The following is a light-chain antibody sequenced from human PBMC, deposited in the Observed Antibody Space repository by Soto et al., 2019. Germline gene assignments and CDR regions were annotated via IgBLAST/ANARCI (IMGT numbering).Light chain of an antibody. CDR3: CSYAGSSTKL. J-gene: IGLJ2*01. CDR2: EVT. V-gene: IGLV2-23*02. CDR1: SSDVGSYDL. Sequence: QSALTQPASVSGSPGQSITISCTGTSSDVGSYDLVSWYQQYPGKATKLMIYEVTQRPSGVSNRFSGAKSGNTASLTISGLQAEDEADYFCCSYAGSSTKLFGGGTKLTVL.